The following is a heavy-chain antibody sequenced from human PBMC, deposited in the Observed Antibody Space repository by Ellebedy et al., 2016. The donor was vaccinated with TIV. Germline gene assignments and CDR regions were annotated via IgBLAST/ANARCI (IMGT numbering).Heavy chain of an antibody. V-gene: IGHV4-39*01. J-gene: IGHJ5*02. D-gene: IGHD3-16*02. CDR1: GGSISSSSYY. Sequence: GSLRLSXTVSGGSISSSSYYWGWIRQPPGKGLEWIGSIYYSGSTYYNPSLKSRVTISVDTSKNQFSLTLSSVTAADTAVYYCARMITFGGVIVSIPNWFDPWGQGTLVTVSS. CDR2: IYYSGST. CDR3: ARMITFGGVIVSIPNWFDP.